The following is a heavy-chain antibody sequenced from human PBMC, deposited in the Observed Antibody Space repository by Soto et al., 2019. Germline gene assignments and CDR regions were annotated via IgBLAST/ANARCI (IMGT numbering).Heavy chain of an antibody. D-gene: IGHD2-2*01. V-gene: IGHV3-7*03. Sequence: GGSLRLSCEASGFTFSDYWMIWVRQAPGKGPEWVANIKFDGSEKQYVDSVRGRSTISRDNSRNSLFLQMNSLRAGDTAVYYCVKDGGYCSSSTCYSPRNHYFDSWGQGTLVTVSS. CDR1: GFTFSDYW. CDR3: VKDGGYCSSSTCYSPRNHYFDS. J-gene: IGHJ4*02. CDR2: IKFDGSEK.